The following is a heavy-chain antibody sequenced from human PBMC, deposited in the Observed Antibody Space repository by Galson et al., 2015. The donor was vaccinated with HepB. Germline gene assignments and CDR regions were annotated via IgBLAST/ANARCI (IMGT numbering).Heavy chain of an antibody. V-gene: IGHV1-46*01. CDR2: INPSGGST. D-gene: IGHD5-18*01. CDR3: ARGTHDSYGPYYYYGMDV. CDR1: GYTFTSYY. J-gene: IGHJ6*02. Sequence: SVKVSCKASGYTFTSYYMHWVRQAPGQGLEWMGIINPSGGSTSYAQKFQGRVTMTRGTSTSTVYMELSSLRSEDTAVYYCARGTHDSYGPYYYYGMDVWGQGATVTVSS.